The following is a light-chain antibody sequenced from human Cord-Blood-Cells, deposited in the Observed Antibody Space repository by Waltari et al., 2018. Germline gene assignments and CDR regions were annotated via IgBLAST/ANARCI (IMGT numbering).Light chain of an antibody. CDR3: GTWDSSLSDVV. CDR1: SSNIGNNY. J-gene: IGLJ2*01. V-gene: IGLV1-51*01. Sequence: QSVLTQPPSVSAAPGQKVTISCSGSSSNIGNNYVSWYQQLPGTAPKLLIYDNNKRPSGSPDLFSGSRSGTSATLGITGLQTGDGADYYCGTWDSSLSDVVFGGGTKLTVL. CDR2: DNN.